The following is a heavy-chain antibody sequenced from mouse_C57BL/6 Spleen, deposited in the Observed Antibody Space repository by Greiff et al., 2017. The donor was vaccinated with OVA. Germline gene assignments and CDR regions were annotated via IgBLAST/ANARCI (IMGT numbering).Heavy chain of an antibody. CDR2: IRSKSSNYAT. Sequence: EVQRVESGGGLVQPKGSLKLSCAASGFTFNTYAMHWVRQAPGKGLEWVARIRSKSSNYATYYADSVKDRFTISRDDSQSMLYLQMNNLKTEDTAMYYCVRGSTVVAPYAMDYWGQGTSVTVSS. D-gene: IGHD1-1*01. CDR1: GFTFNTYA. CDR3: VRGSTVVAPYAMDY. V-gene: IGHV10-3*01. J-gene: IGHJ4*01.